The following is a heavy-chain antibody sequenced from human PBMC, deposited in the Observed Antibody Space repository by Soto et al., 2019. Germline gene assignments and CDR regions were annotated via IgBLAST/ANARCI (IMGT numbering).Heavy chain of an antibody. Sequence: GGSLRLSCAASGFTFSSYGMHWVRQAPGKGLEWVAVISYDGSNKYYADSVKGRFTISRDNSKNTLYLQMNSLRAEDTAVYYCAKDHALWQLPLYYYYMDVWGKGTTVTVSS. CDR2: ISYDGSNK. CDR3: AKDHALWQLPLYYYYMDV. V-gene: IGHV3-30*18. CDR1: GFTFSSYG. J-gene: IGHJ6*03. D-gene: IGHD6-6*01.